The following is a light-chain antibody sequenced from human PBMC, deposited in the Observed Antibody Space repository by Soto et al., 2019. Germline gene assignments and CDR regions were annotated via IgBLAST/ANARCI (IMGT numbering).Light chain of an antibody. CDR2: GAS. J-gene: IGKJ1*01. V-gene: IGKV3-20*01. Sequence: EIVLTQSPGTLSLSPGDRATLSCRASQSLSSNCLAWYQQKRGQAPRLLIYGASNRATDIPDRFSGSGSGTEFALTITRLEPADFAVYFCQQYDTFPRTFGQGTKVEIQ. CDR1: QSLSSNC. CDR3: QQYDTFPRT.